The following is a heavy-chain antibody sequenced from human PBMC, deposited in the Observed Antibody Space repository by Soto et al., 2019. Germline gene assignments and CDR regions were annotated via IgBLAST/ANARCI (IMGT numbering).Heavy chain of an antibody. CDR1: GGTFSSYT. Sequence: QVQLVQSGAEVKKPGSSVKVSCKASGGTFSSYTISWVRQAPGQGLEWMGRIIPILGIANYAQKFQGRVTITADKSTSTAYMELSSLRSEDTAVYYWAGGGAVTTGDYWGQGTLVTVSS. CDR2: IIPILGIA. V-gene: IGHV1-69*02. J-gene: IGHJ4*02. D-gene: IGHD4-17*01. CDR3: AGGGAVTTGDY.